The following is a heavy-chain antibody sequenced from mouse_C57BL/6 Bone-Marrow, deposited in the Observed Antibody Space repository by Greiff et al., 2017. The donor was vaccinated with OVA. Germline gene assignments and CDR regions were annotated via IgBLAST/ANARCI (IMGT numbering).Heavy chain of an antibody. CDR3: ARRRGYDYDRGCDY. Sequence: QVQLQQSGPELVKPGASVKISCKASGYAFSSSWMNWVKQRPGKGLEWIGRIYPGDGDTNYNGKFKGKATLTADKSSSTAYMQLSSLTSEDSAVYFCARRRGYDYDRGCDYWGQGTTLTVSS. D-gene: IGHD2-4*01. V-gene: IGHV1-82*01. CDR1: GYAFSSSW. J-gene: IGHJ2*01. CDR2: IYPGDGDT.